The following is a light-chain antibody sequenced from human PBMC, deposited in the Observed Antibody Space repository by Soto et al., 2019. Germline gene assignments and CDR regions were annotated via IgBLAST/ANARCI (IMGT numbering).Light chain of an antibody. CDR3: QQYNNWPPHT. Sequence: EIVMTQSPVTLSVSPGERATLSCRASQSVSSNLAWYQQKPGQAPRLLIYGASTRATGVPARFSGSGSGTEFTLTISSLQSEDFAVYCCQQYNNWPPHTFGGGTKVDIK. V-gene: IGKV3-15*01. CDR1: QSVSSN. CDR2: GAS. J-gene: IGKJ4*01.